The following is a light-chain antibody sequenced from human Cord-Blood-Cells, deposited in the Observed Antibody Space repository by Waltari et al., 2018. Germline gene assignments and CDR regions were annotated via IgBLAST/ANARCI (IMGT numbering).Light chain of an antibody. CDR3: SSYTSSSTYV. J-gene: IGLJ1*01. Sequence: QSALTQPASVSGSPGQSITISCTGTSSDVGGYNYVSWYQQHPGKAPKLMIYEVSNRPSGVSNRFTDAKSGNTASLTSAGRQAEDEADDYCSSYTSSSTYVVGTGTKVTVL. CDR1: SSDVGGYNY. V-gene: IGLV2-14*01. CDR2: EVS.